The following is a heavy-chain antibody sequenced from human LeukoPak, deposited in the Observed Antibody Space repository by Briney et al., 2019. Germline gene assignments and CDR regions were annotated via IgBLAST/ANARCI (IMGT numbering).Heavy chain of an antibody. CDR2: IYPGDSDT. V-gene: IGHV5-51*01. Sequence: GESLKISCKGSGYSFTSYWIGWVRQMPGKGLEWMGIIYPGDSDTRHSPSFQGQVTISADKSISTAYLQWSSLKASDTAMYYCARVLRYFDWLLSGAFDIWGQGTMVTVSS. D-gene: IGHD3-9*01. J-gene: IGHJ3*02. CDR3: ARVLRYFDWLLSGAFDI. CDR1: GYSFTSYW.